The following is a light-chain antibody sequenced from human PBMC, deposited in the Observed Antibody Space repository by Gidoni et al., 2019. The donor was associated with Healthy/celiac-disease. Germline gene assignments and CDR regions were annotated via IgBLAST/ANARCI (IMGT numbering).Light chain of an antibody. CDR3: QQRSNWPLT. J-gene: IGKJ4*01. CDR1: KSVSSY. V-gene: IGKV3-11*01. Sequence: IVFTQSPATLSLSPGERATLSCRASKSVSSYLAWYQQKPGQAPRLLIYDASSSATGLPDRFSGNGSGTDFTLTISSIEHEDFAVYYFQQRSNWPLTFGGGTKVEIK. CDR2: DAS.